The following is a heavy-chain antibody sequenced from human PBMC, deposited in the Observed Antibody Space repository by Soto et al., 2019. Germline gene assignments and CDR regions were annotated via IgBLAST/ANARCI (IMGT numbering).Heavy chain of an antibody. CDR3: ARVLRYFDWLLNHDAFDI. CDR2: IYHSGST. CDR1: GGSISSSNW. J-gene: IGHJ3*02. D-gene: IGHD3-9*01. Sequence: PSETLSLTCDVSGGSISSSNWWSWVRQPPGKGLEWIGEIYHSGSTNYNPSLKSRVTISVDKSKNQFSLKLSSVTAADTAVYYCARVLRYFDWLLNHDAFDIWGQGTMVTVSS. V-gene: IGHV4-4*02.